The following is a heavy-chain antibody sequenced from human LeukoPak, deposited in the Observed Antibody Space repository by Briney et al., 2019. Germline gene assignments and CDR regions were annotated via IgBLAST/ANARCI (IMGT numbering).Heavy chain of an antibody. J-gene: IGHJ4*02. CDR2: IKQDGRET. Sequence: PGGSLRLSCAASGLTFSGYWMSWVRQAPGEGLEWVANIKQDGRETYYGDSVKGRFTISRDNAKNSLYLQMNSLRAEDTAVYYCVTLLRRQFDYWGQGTLVTVSS. CDR1: GLTFSGYW. V-gene: IGHV3-7*01. CDR3: VTLLRRQFDY.